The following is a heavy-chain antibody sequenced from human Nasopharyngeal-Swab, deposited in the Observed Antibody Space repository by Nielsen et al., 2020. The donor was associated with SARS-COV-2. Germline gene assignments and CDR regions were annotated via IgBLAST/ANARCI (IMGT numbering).Heavy chain of an antibody. CDR1: GGSISSGSYY. J-gene: IGHJ6*02. CDR2: IYTSGST. V-gene: IGHV4-61*02. D-gene: IGHD3-10*01. Sequence: SETLSLTCTVSGGSISSGSYYWSWIRQPAGKGLEWIGRIYTSGSTNYNPSLESRVTISVDTSKNQFSLKLSSVTAADTAVYYCASEWFGELDDYYYGMDVWGQGTTVTVSS. CDR3: ASEWFGELDDYYYGMDV.